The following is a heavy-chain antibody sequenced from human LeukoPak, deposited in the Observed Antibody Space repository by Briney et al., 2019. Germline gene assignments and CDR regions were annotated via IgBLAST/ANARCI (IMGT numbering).Heavy chain of an antibody. J-gene: IGHJ4*02. CDR2: VLEDGGYQ. D-gene: IGHD1-14*01. Sequence: HTGRSLRLSCAAAGFTFSNYIMHWVRQAPGKWLDWVAVVLEDGGYQYYAHSVNGRFTTARDNSKHTLFLQTNSLRGEDTAMYYCARGQGGGFRTADSWGQGTLVTVSS. CDR3: ARGQGGGFRTADS. CDR1: GFTFSNYI. V-gene: IGHV3-30*04.